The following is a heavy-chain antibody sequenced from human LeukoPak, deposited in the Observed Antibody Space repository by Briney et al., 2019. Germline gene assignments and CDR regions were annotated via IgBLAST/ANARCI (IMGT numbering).Heavy chain of an antibody. D-gene: IGHD4-4*01. CDR3: AKVGDYSNYYFDY. CDR2: ISGSGGST. J-gene: IGHJ4*02. Sequence: GGSLRLSCAASGFTFSSYAMSWVRQAPGKGLEWVSAISGSGGSTYYADSVKGRFTISRDNSKNTLYLQMNSLRAEDTAVYCCAKVGDYSNYYFDYWGQGTLVTVSS. CDR1: GFTFSSYA. V-gene: IGHV3-23*01.